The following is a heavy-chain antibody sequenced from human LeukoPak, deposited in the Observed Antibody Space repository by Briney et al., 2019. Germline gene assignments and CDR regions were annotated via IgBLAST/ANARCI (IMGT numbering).Heavy chain of an antibody. D-gene: IGHD6-13*01. CDR3: AKDREEQLVRGWFDP. CDR1: GFNFRGYA. J-gene: IGHJ5*02. V-gene: IGHV3-30*02. Sequence: PGGSLRLSCAASGFNFRGYAMHWVRQAPGKGLEWVALMRYNGGNGYYADSVKGRFTISRDNLKSMLYLQMNSLRTDDTGLYFCAKDREEQLVRGWFDPWGQGTLVTVSS. CDR2: MRYNGGNG.